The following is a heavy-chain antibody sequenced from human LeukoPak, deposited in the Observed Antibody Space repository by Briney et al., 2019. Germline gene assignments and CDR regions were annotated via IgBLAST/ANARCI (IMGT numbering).Heavy chain of an antibody. D-gene: IGHD4-17*01. CDR1: GFTFSSYE. Sequence: GGSLRLSCAAFGFTFSSYEMNWVRQAPGKGLEWVSYISSSGSTIYYADSVKGRFTISRDNAKNSLYLQMNSLRAEDTAVYYCARIQLTVTTSDYWGQGTLVTASS. J-gene: IGHJ4*02. CDR3: ARIQLTVTTSDY. V-gene: IGHV3-48*03. CDR2: ISSSGSTI.